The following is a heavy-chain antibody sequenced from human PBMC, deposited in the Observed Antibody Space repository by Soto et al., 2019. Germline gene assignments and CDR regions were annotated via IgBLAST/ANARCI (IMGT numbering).Heavy chain of an antibody. CDR2: IYYSGST. D-gene: IGHD2-21*02. CDR1: GGSISSSSYF. Sequence: QLQLQESGPGLVKPSETLSLTCTVSGGSISSSSYFWGWIRQPPGKGLEWIGSIYYSGSTYYNPSPKRRVTVYVDPSKDQSSLKLSSVTAADTAVYYCARHPSDFWFDPWGQGTLVTVSS. V-gene: IGHV4-39*01. CDR3: ARHPSDFWFDP. J-gene: IGHJ5*02.